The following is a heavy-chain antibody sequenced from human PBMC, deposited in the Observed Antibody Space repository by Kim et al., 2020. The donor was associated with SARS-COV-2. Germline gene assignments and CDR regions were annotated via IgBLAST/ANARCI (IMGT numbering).Heavy chain of an antibody. Sequence: GESLKISCKGSGYSFTSYWIGWVRQMPGKGLEWMGIIYPGDSDTRYSPSFQGQVTISADKSISTAYLQWSSLKASDTAMYYCARLFNPRSVVAATRNYYYYYGMDVWGQGTTVTVSS. CDR3: ARLFNPRSVVAATRNYYYYYGMDV. CDR1: GYSFTSYW. V-gene: IGHV5-51*01. J-gene: IGHJ6*02. D-gene: IGHD2-15*01. CDR2: IYPGDSDT.